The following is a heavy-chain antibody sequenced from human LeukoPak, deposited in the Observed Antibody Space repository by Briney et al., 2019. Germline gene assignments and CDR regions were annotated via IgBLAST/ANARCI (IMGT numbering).Heavy chain of an antibody. V-gene: IGHV3-13*01. D-gene: IGHD4-11*01. Sequence: GGFLRLSWVASGFNFYKNEMHWGRQTTERGLEWVSAIGFAGDKSHAALAKRRFTLSRENGQNPVHLQMNTLGAGDPAVYFCANAFDYNGLRGEGGSFDCWGQGALVTVSS. CDR3: ANAFDYNGLRGEGGSFDC. CDR2: IGFAGDK. CDR1: GFNFYKNE. J-gene: IGHJ4*02.